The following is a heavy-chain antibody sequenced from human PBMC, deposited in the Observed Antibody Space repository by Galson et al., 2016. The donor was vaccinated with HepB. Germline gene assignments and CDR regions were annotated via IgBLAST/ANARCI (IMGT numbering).Heavy chain of an antibody. V-gene: IGHV3-23*01. CDR1: GFIFRNYV. Sequence: SLRLSCAASGFIFRNYVMSWVRQAPGKGLEWVSGISRGGDSTYYADSVKGRFTISRDNSKNTLYLQMDSLRAEDTAAYYCAKDREDHGDYAFDYWGQGTLVTVSS. CDR3: AKDREDHGDYAFDY. D-gene: IGHD4-17*01. J-gene: IGHJ4*02. CDR2: ISRGGDST.